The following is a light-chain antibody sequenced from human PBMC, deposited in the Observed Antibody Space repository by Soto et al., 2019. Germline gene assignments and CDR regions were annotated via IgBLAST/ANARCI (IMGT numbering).Light chain of an antibody. CDR3: SSYTSSGTLV. CDR2: EVT. CDR1: SSDVGAYNF. V-gene: IGLV2-14*01. Sequence: QSALAQPASVSGSPGQSITISCTGTSSDVGAYNFVSWYQQHPGKAPQLMIFEVTDRPSGISNRFSGSKSGSTASLTISGLQAEDEGDYYCSSYTSSGTLVFGTGTKVTVL. J-gene: IGLJ1*01.